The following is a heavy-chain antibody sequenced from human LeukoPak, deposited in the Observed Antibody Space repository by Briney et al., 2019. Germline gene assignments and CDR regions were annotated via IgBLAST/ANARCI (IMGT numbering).Heavy chain of an antibody. Sequence: SETLSLTCTVSGGSISTYYWNWMRQPPGRGLEWIGYLYNSGSTNYNPSLKSRLTISVDMSKNQLSLKLSSVTAADTAVYYCARGVTSPLDAFDIRGQGTMVTVSS. D-gene: IGHD1-26*01. CDR3: ARGVTSPLDAFDI. V-gene: IGHV4-59*01. CDR1: GGSISTYY. J-gene: IGHJ3*02. CDR2: LYNSGST.